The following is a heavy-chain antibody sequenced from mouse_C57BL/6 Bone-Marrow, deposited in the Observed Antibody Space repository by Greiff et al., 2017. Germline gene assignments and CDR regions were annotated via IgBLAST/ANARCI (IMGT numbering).Heavy chain of an antibody. CDR3: ARSYHRDDGGLYAMDY. CDR1: GFSLTSYG. CDR2: IWSGGST. Sequence: VQLQESGPGLVQPSQSLSITCTVSGFSLTSYGVHWVRQSPGKGLEWLGVIWSGGSTAYNAAFLSRLSISKDNSKSQVFFKMNSLQADDTAIYYCARSYHRDDGGLYAMDYWGQGTSVTVSS. D-gene: IGHD1-1*01. V-gene: IGHV2-2*01. J-gene: IGHJ4*01.